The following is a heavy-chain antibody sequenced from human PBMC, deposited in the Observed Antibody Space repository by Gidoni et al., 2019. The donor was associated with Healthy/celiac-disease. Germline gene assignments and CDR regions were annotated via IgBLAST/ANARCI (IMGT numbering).Heavy chain of an antibody. Sequence: QVQLVESGGGVVQPGRSLRLSCAASGFPFSSYAMHWVRQAPGKGLEWVAVISYYGSNKYYADSVKGRFTISRDNSKNTLYLQMNSLRAEDTAVYYCARESYYDSSGYYRLFDYWGQGTLVTVSS. CDR3: ARESYYDSSGYYRLFDY. V-gene: IGHV3-30-3*01. CDR2: ISYYGSNK. D-gene: IGHD3-22*01. CDR1: GFPFSSYA. J-gene: IGHJ4*02.